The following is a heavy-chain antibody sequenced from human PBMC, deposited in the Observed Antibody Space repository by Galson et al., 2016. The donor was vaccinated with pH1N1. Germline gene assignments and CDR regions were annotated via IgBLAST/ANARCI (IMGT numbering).Heavy chain of an antibody. Sequence: SGAEVNEPGESLTISCKGSASSFTSYWISWVRQMPGKGLEWMGRINPRDSYTDYSPSFQGHVTISTDESISTAYLKWSTLKASDTAIYYCATGPSPDYWGQGTLVIVSS. V-gene: IGHV5-10-1*01. CDR3: ATGPSPDY. CDR2: INPRDSYT. J-gene: IGHJ4*02. CDR1: ASSFTSYW.